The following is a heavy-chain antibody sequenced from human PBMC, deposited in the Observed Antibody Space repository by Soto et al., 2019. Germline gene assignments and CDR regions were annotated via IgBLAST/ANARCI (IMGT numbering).Heavy chain of an antibody. J-gene: IGHJ6*02. CDR3: ARGIQDSYAVDV. D-gene: IGHD3-22*01. Sequence: SETLSLTCSVSGGSISSADHYWSWIRQPPGKGLEWMGYIYHSGNTHYNPSLKSRITISVDTSTNRFSLNLTSVTAADTAVYFCARGIQDSYAVDVWGQGTTVTVSS. CDR1: GGSISSADHY. CDR2: IYHSGNT. V-gene: IGHV4-30-4*01.